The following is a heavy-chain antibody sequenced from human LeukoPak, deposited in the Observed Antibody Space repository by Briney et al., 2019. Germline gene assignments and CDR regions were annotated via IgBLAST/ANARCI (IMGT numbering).Heavy chain of an antibody. Sequence: GGSLRLSCAASGFTFSDYYMTWIRQAPGKGLEWVSHISSSGTTLYFADSVKGRFTISRDNAKNSLYLQMNSLRAEDTAVYYCTRDQVSVAGTGIDYWGQGTLVTVSS. CDR2: ISSSGTTL. CDR3: TRDQVSVAGTGIDY. V-gene: IGHV3-11*04. D-gene: IGHD6-19*01. J-gene: IGHJ4*02. CDR1: GFTFSDYY.